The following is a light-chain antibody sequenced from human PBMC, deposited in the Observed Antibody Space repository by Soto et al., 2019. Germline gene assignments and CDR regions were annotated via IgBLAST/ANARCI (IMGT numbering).Light chain of an antibody. CDR1: SSNIGRNT. CDR3: AAWDDSLNDVV. J-gene: IGLJ2*01. Sequence: QSVVTQPPSASGTPGQRVTIACSGSSSNIGRNTVHWYQQLPGTTPKLLIYSNDQRPSGVPDRFSGSKSGSSASLAISGLQSEDEADYYCAAWDDSLNDVVFGGGTKLTVL. CDR2: SND. V-gene: IGLV1-44*01.